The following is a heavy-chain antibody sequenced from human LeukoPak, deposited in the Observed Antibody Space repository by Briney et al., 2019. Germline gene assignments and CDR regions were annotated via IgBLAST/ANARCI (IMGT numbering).Heavy chain of an antibody. V-gene: IGHV1-18*01. CDR2: ISAYNANT. J-gene: IGHJ4*02. CDR1: GYTFASYG. D-gene: IGHD3-22*01. Sequence: ASVKVSCKASGYTFASYGVSWVRQAPGQGLEWMGWISAYNANTNYAQKLRGRVTMTTDTSTSTAYMELRSLRSEDTAVYYCARGHYYDSRGWGRGTLVTVSS. CDR3: ARGHYYDSRG.